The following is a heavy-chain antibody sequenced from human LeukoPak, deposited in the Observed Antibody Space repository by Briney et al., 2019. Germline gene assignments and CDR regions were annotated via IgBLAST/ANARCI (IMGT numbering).Heavy chain of an antibody. CDR3: ARLAYGDYGEYFDY. CDR1: GGSISSYY. Sequence: SETLSLTCTDSGGSISSYYWSWIRQPPGKGLEWIGYIYYSGSTNYNPSLKSRVTISVDTSKNQFSLKLSSVTAADTAVYYCARLAYGDYGEYFDYWGQGTLVTVSS. CDR2: IYYSGST. V-gene: IGHV4-59*01. D-gene: IGHD4-17*01. J-gene: IGHJ4*02.